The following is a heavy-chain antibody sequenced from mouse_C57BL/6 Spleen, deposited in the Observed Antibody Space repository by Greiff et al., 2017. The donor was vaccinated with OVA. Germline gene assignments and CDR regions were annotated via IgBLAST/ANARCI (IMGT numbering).Heavy chain of an antibody. CDR1: GYTFTSYG. CDR3: ARTLYYGSPDY. CDR2: IYPRSGNT. J-gene: IGHJ4*01. Sequence: VQLQQSGAELARPGASVKLSCKASGYTFTSYGISWVKQRTGQGLEWIGEIYPRSGNTYYNEKFKGKATLTADKSFSTAYMELRSLTSEDSAVYFCARTLYYGSPDYWGQGTSVTVSS. D-gene: IGHD1-1*01. V-gene: IGHV1-81*01.